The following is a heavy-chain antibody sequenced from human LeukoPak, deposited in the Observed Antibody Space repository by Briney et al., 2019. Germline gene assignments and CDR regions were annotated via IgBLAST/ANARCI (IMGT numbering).Heavy chain of an antibody. CDR2: INANGGTR. Sequence: PGGSLRLSCEASGFAFSFFAMSWLRQAPGKGLEWVFTINANGGTRSYAASVRGRFTISRDNSKNTLYLQLNTLRADDTAVYYCAKPISGGLAVTADWFAPWGQGTLAVVSS. J-gene: IGHJ5*01. V-gene: IGHV3-23*01. CDR1: GFAFSFFA. CDR3: AKPISGGLAVTADWFAP. D-gene: IGHD6-19*01.